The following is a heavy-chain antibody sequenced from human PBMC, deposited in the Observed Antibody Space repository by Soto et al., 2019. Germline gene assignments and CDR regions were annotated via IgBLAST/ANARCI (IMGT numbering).Heavy chain of an antibody. CDR1: GFTFRGSA. CDR2: IRTKANSYAT. J-gene: IGHJ6*02. V-gene: IGHV3-73*01. Sequence: GASLRLSCSASGFTFRGSAMHWVRQASGKGLEWVGRIRTKANSYATAYAASVQGRFTISRDDSKSTLYLQMNSLRAEDTALYYCAKGRSYYYYYGVDVWGQGTTVTVSS. CDR3: AKGRSYYYYYGVDV.